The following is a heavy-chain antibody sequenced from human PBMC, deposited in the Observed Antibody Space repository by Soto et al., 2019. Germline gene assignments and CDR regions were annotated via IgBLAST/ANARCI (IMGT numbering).Heavy chain of an antibody. V-gene: IGHV3-21*06. CDR2: ITSKTGQI. Sequence: GGSLRLSCTGSGFPFSAYNMNWVRQVPGKGPEWISSITSKTGQIYYAESVKGRFTISRDNAKNSLYLEMNRLGAEDTAVYFCARDLFAAQKLVIHWFEPWGQGPLVTVSS. CDR3: ARDLFAAQKLVIHWFEP. J-gene: IGHJ5*02. D-gene: IGHD3-9*01. CDR1: GFPFSAYN.